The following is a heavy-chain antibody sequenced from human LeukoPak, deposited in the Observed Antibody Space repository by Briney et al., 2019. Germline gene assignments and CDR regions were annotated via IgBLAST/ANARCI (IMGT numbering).Heavy chain of an antibody. CDR3: ARGSGYYPY. V-gene: IGHV3-7*03. CDR1: GFTFSRYW. Sequence: GGSLRLSCAVSGFTFSRYWMNWVRQAPGKGLEWAANIKQDGTDKNYMDSVMGRFTISRDNGKNLLYLQMNSLRADDTAVYYCARGSGYYPYWGQGTPVTVSS. D-gene: IGHD3-3*01. CDR2: IKQDGTDK. J-gene: IGHJ4*01.